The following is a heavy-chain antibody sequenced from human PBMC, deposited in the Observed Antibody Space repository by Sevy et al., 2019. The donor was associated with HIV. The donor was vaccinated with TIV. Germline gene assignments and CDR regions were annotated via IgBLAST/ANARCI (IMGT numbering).Heavy chain of an antibody. D-gene: IGHD2-8*02. CDR3: STDPIIVLLVTNGMDV. J-gene: IGHJ6*02. V-gene: IGHV3-15*01. CDR2: IKSKADGGTT. Sequence: GGSLRLSCAASGFTFTYAWMTWVRQAPGKGLEWVGRIKSKADGGTTDYAEPVKGRFTISRDDSKNTLYLQMNSLKTEDTAVYYCSTDPIIVLLVTNGMDVWGQGTTVTVS. CDR1: GFTFTYAW.